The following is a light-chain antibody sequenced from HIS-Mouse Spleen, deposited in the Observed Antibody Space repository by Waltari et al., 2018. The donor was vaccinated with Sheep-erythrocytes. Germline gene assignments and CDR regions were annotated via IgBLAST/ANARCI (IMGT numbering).Light chain of an antibody. Sequence: SYELTQPPSVSVSPGQTARITCSGDALPKHYAYWYQQKPGQAPVLVIYKDSERPSGIPERFSGSSAGNTVTLTISGVQAEDEADYYCQSADSSGTYVFGTGTKVTVL. CDR1: ALPKHY. J-gene: IGLJ1*01. CDR2: KDS. V-gene: IGLV3-25*03. CDR3: QSADSSGTYV.